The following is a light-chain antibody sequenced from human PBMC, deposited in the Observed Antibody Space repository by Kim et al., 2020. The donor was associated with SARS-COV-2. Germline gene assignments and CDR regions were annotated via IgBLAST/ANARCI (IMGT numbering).Light chain of an antibody. Sequence: VSPGQTASIACSGEKLGEKYACWYQHKPGQSPVLVIYQDGKRPSGIPERFSGSNSGNTATLTIRGTQPMDEADYFCQAWDSNTAVFGTGTKVTVL. V-gene: IGLV3-1*01. J-gene: IGLJ1*01. CDR3: QAWDSNTAV. CDR1: KLGEKY. CDR2: QDG.